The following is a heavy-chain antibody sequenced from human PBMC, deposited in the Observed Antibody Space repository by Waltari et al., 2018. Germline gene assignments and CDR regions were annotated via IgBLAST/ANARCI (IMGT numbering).Heavy chain of an antibody. J-gene: IGHJ6*02. V-gene: IGHV4-59*01. D-gene: IGHD6-13*01. Sequence: QVQLQESGPGLVKPSETLSLTCPVSGGSISSYYWSWIRQPPGKGLEWIGYIYYSGSTNYNPSLKSRVTISVDTSKNQFSLKLSSVTAADTAVYYCARASSSWDYYYYYGMDVWGQGTTVTVSS. CDR3: ARASSSWDYYYYYGMDV. CDR2: IYYSGST. CDR1: GGSISSYY.